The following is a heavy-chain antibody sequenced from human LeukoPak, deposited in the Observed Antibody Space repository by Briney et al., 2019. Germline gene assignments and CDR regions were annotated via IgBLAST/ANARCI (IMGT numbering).Heavy chain of an antibody. CDR1: GGSISSYY. CDR3: ARDRASTGAFDI. CDR2: IYYIGST. J-gene: IGHJ3*02. V-gene: IGHV4-59*12. Sequence: SETLSLTCTVSGGSISSYYWSWIRQPPGKGLEWIGYIYYIGSTNYNPSLKSRVTISVDTSKNQFSLKLSSVTAADTAVYYCARDRASTGAFDIWGQGTMVTVSS. D-gene: IGHD5/OR15-5a*01.